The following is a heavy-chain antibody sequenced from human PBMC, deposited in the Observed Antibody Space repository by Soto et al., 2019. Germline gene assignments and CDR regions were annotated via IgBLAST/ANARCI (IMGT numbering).Heavy chain of an antibody. Sequence: QVQLQQWGAGLLKPSETLSLTCAVYGGSFSGYYWSWIRQPPGKGLEWIGEINHSGSTNYNPSLKSRVTISVDTSQNQFSLKPSSVTAADTAVYYCARLAGDYWGQGTLVTVSS. V-gene: IGHV4-34*01. D-gene: IGHD3-10*01. CDR2: INHSGST. J-gene: IGHJ4*02. CDR1: GGSFSGYY. CDR3: ARLAGDY.